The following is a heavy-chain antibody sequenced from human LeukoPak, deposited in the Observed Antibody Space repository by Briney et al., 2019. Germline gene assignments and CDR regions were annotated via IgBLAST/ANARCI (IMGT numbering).Heavy chain of an antibody. V-gene: IGHV3-74*01. CDR2: INGDGSST. Sequence: GGSLRLSCAASGFAFNTYWMHWIRQAPGTGLVWVSRINGDGSSTSYADFVKGRFTISRDNAKNTLYLQMNSLRAEETAIYYCARDKGYSIDQWGQGTLVTVSS. J-gene: IGHJ5*02. CDR3: ARDKGYSIDQ. CDR1: GFAFNTYW. D-gene: IGHD5-18*01.